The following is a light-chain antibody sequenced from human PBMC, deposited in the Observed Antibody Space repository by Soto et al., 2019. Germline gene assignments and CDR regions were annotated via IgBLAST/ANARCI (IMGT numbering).Light chain of an antibody. CDR3: AAWDDSLNGFYV. CDR2: SNN. CDR1: SSNIGSNT. Sequence: QSVLPQPPSASGSPGQRVTISCSGSSSNIGSNTVNWYHQLPGPAPKLLMYSNNQRPSGVPDRFSCSKSGPSASLAISGLQSEDEADYYCAAWDDSLNGFYVFGTGTK. J-gene: IGLJ1*01. V-gene: IGLV1-44*01.